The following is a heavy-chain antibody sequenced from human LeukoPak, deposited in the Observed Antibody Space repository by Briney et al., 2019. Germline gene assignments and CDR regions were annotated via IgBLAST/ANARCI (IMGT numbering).Heavy chain of an antibody. D-gene: IGHD6-19*01. J-gene: IGHJ4*02. CDR3: ARALYNRGWYPDYFDS. Sequence: GGSLRLSCAASGYTFSSYWMSWVRQAPGKGLEWVANIKRDGSDKYYVGSVEGRFTISRDNDKNSLYLQMSSLRAEDTAIYYCARALYNRGWYPDYFDSWGQGALVTVSS. CDR1: GYTFSSYW. CDR2: IKRDGSDK. V-gene: IGHV3-7*01.